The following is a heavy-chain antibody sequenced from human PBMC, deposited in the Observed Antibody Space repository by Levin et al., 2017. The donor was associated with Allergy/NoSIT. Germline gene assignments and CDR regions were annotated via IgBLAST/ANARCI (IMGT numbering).Heavy chain of an antibody. CDR1: GFTSNNAW. V-gene: IGHV3-15*01. D-gene: IGHD4-17*01. CDR2: IKSNTDGGTA. J-gene: IGHJ1*01. CDR3: ARGGYGDYVGRYFQH. Sequence: GGSLRLSCAASGFTSNNAWMSWVRQAPGKGLEWVGRIKSNTDGGTANYPASVKDRFIISRDDSKNTLYLQVNSLKTEDTAVYFCARGGYGDYVGRYFQHWGQGTLVTVSS.